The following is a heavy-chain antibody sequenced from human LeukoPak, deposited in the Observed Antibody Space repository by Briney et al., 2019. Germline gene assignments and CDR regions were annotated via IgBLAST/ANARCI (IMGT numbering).Heavy chain of an antibody. D-gene: IGHD2-15*01. CDR3: ARVGHCSGGSCYGD. V-gene: IGHV1-69*06. CDR2: IIPIFGTA. Sequence: ASVKVSCKASGGTFSSYAISWVRQAPGQGLEWMGGIIPIFGTANYAQKFQGRVTITADKSTSTAYMELSSLRSEDTAVYYCARVGHCSGGSCYGDWGQGTLVTVSS. J-gene: IGHJ4*02. CDR1: GGTFSSYA.